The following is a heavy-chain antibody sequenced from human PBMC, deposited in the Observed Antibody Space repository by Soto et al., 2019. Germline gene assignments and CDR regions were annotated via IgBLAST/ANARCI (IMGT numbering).Heavy chain of an antibody. Sequence: EVQLVESGGGLVQPGGSLRLSCAASGFTFSSNWMHWVRQAPGKGLVWVSRINTDGSNTNYADYVKGRFTISRDNARNTLYLQMNSLGAEDTAVYFCARSAGFIDFWGQGTLVTVSS. V-gene: IGHV3-74*01. CDR1: GFTFSSNW. J-gene: IGHJ4*02. CDR3: ARSAGFIDF. CDR2: INTDGSNT.